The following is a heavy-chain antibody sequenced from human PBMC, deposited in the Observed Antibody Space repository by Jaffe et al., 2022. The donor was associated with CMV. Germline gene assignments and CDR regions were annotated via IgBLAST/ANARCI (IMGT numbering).Heavy chain of an antibody. D-gene: IGHD2-15*01. CDR2: IYWDDDK. CDR3: AHRAVVSPTNYWYFDL. V-gene: IGHV2-5*02. J-gene: IGHJ2*01. Sequence: QITLKESGPTLVTPTQTLTLTCTFSGFSLSTSGVGVGWIRQPPGKALEWLALIYWDDDKRYSPSLKSRLTITKDTSKNHVVLTMTNMDPVDTATYYCAHRAVVSPTNYWYFDLWGRGTLVTVSS. CDR1: GFSLSTSGVG.